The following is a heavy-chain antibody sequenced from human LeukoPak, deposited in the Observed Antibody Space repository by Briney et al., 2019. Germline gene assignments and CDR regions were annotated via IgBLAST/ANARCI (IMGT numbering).Heavy chain of an antibody. V-gene: IGHV3-30-3*01. CDR3: AREAPDSSGYFDY. Sequence: GGSLRLSCAASGFTFSSYAMHWVRQAPGKGLEWVAVISYDGSNKYYADSVKGRFTISRDNSKNTLYLQMNSLRAEDTAVYYCAREAPDSSGYFDYWGQGTLVTVSS. CDR1: GFTFSSYA. D-gene: IGHD3-22*01. CDR2: ISYDGSNK. J-gene: IGHJ4*02.